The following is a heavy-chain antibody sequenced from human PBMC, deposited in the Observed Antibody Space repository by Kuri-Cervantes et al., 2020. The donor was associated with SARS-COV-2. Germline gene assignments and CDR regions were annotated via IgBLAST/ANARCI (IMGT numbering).Heavy chain of an antibody. V-gene: IGHV3-30-3*01. Sequence: GGSLRLSCAASGFTFSSYAMHWVRQAPGKGLEWVAVISYDGSNKYYADSVKGRFTISRDNSKNTLYLQMNSLRAEDTAVYYCARDGDIVVVADAFDIWGQETMVTVSS. D-gene: IGHD2-15*01. CDR3: ARDGDIVVVADAFDI. CDR1: GFTFSSYA. J-gene: IGHJ3*02. CDR2: ISYDGSNK.